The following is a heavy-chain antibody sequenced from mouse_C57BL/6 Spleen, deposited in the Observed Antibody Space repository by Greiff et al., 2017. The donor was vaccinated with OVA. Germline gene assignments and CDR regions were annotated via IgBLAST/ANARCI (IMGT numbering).Heavy chain of an antibody. J-gene: IGHJ3*01. CDR2: IWSGGST. CDR3: ARGGYYAFAY. V-gene: IGHV2-2*01. Sequence: VMLVESGPGLVQPSQSLSITCTVSGFSLTSYGVHWVRQSPGKGLEWLGVIWSGGSTDYNAAFISRLSISKDNSKSQVFFKMNSLQADDTAIYYCARGGYYAFAYWGQGTLVTVSA. D-gene: IGHD1-1*02. CDR1: GFSLTSYG.